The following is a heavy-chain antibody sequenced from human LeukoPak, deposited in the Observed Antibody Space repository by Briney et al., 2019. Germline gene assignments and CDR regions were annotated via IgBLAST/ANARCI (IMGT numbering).Heavy chain of an antibody. D-gene: IGHD2-2*01. CDR1: GYTFTSYG. Sequence: ASVKVSCKASGYTFTSYGISWVRQAPGQGLERMGWISAYNGNTNYAQKLQGRVTMTTDTSTSTAYMELRSLRSDDTAVYYCARDCSSTSCYDYWGQGTLVTVSS. CDR2: ISAYNGNT. CDR3: ARDCSSTSCYDY. V-gene: IGHV1-18*01. J-gene: IGHJ4*02.